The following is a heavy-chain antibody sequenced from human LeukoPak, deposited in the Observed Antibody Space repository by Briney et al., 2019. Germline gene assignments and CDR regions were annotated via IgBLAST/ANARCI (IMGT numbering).Heavy chain of an antibody. D-gene: IGHD4-17*01. J-gene: IGHJ4*02. CDR1: GFTFSGAW. CDR3: ATDIPGLGVGELDY. V-gene: IGHV3-15*01. CDR2: IKSDGTT. Sequence: GGSLILSCAASGFTFSGAWMTWVRQGPGKGLEWVGRIKSDGTTDYATPVQGRFIISRDDSTDTVSLQMDSLRSDDTAVYFCATDIPGLGVGELDYWGQGTPVIVSS.